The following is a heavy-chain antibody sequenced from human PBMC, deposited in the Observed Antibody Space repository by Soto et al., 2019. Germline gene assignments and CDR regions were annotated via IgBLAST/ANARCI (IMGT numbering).Heavy chain of an antibody. V-gene: IGHV4-59*01. CDR2: IYYTGST. J-gene: IGHJ4*02. Sequence: SETLSLTCTVSGGSISSYYWSWIRQPPGKGLEWIAYIYYTGSTNYNPSLKSRVTLSADTSKNQFSLKLSSVTAADTAMYCCARVDSSGSYFDSWGQGTLVTVSS. CDR1: GGSISSYY. CDR3: ARVDSSGSYFDS. D-gene: IGHD3-22*01.